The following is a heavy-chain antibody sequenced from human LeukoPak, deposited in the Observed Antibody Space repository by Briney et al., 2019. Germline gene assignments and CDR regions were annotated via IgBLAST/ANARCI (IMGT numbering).Heavy chain of an antibody. Sequence: WIWXXYYSGSTYYTRSLKSRFTISVDTSKNQFCLKLSSVTDADTAVYYCAAWYYYDSSGYYYAFDIWGQGTMVTVSS. J-gene: IGHJ3*02. CDR3: AAWYYYDSSGYYYAFDI. D-gene: IGHD3-22*01. V-gene: IGHV4-39*01. CDR2: XYYSGST.